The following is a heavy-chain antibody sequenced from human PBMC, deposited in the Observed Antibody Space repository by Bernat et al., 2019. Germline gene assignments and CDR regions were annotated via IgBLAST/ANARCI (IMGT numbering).Heavy chain of an antibody. J-gene: IGHJ4*02. V-gene: IGHV3-48*01. Sequence: EVQLVESGGGLVQPGGSLRLSCAASGFTFSSYIMNWVRQAPGKGLEWVSFISGSDANIHYADSVKGRFTISRDNGRNSLYLQVNSLRAEDTAVYYCVRSKLWFYDWGQGTLVTVSS. CDR3: VRSKLWFYD. CDR1: GFTFSSYI. CDR2: ISGSDANI. D-gene: IGHD3-10*01.